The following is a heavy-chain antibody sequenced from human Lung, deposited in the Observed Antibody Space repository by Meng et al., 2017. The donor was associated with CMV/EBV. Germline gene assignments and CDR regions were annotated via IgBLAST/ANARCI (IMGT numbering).Heavy chain of an antibody. D-gene: IGHD2-2*01. J-gene: IGHJ4*02. CDR2: IYHSGST. V-gene: IGHV4-38-2*02. CDR3: ARVSCSSTSCSDY. Sequence: GSLRLXCTVSGYSISSGYYWGWIRQPPGKGLEWIGSIYHSGSTYYNPSLKSRVTISVDTSKNQFSLKLSSVTAADTAVYYCARVSCSSTSCSDYWGQGTLVTVSS. CDR1: GYSISSGYY.